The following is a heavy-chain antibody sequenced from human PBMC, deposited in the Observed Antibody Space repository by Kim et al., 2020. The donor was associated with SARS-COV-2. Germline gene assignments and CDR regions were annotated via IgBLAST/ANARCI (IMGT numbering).Heavy chain of an antibody. CDR3: ARDLRYSGSYYYFDY. D-gene: IGHD1-26*01. J-gene: IGHJ4*02. V-gene: IGHV1-18*01. Sequence: QKPQGRVTMTTNTSTSTAYMELRSLRSDDTAVYYCARDLRYSGSYYYFDYWGQGTLVTVSS.